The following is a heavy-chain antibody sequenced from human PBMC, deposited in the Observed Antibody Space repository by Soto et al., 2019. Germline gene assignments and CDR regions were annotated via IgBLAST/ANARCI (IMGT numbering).Heavy chain of an antibody. V-gene: IGHV3-33*01. D-gene: IGHD6-6*01. CDR3: ARQRQLDYQFDY. CDR1: GFTFSSYG. CDR2: IWYDGSNK. Sequence: QVQLVESGGGVVQPGRSLRLSCAASGFTFSSYGMHWVRQAPGKGLEWVAVIWYDGSNKYYADSVKGRFTISRDNSKITLYLQMNSLRAEDTAVYYCARQRQLDYQFDYWGQGTLVTVSS. J-gene: IGHJ4*02.